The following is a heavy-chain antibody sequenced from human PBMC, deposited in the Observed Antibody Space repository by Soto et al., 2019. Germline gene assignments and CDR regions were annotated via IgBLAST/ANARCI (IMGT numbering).Heavy chain of an antibody. D-gene: IGHD2-8*01. CDR3: ARGGWGCTNGVCSPRYYYYYYGIDV. Sequence: SETLSLTCAVYGGSFSGYYWSWIRQPPGKGLEWIGEINHSGSTNYNPSLKSRVTISVDTSKNQFSLKLSSVTAADTAVYYCARGGWGCTNGVCSPRYYYYYYGIDVWGQGTTVTVSS. V-gene: IGHV4-34*01. J-gene: IGHJ6*02. CDR1: GGSFSGYY. CDR2: INHSGST.